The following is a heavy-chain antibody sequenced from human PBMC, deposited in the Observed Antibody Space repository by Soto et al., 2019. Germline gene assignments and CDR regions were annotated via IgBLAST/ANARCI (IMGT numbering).Heavy chain of an antibody. J-gene: IGHJ5*02. CDR1: GYTFTGYF. D-gene: IGHD1-1*01. Sequence: ASVKVSCKASGYTFTGYFIHWVRQAPGQGLEWMGYINPNSGVTKYASRFQGRVTLTSDTSIRTAYMDLNTLKPDDTAVYYCARGAGTILAPLPWGPGTLVTVSS. V-gene: IGHV1-2*02. CDR2: INPNSGVT. CDR3: ARGAGTILAPLP.